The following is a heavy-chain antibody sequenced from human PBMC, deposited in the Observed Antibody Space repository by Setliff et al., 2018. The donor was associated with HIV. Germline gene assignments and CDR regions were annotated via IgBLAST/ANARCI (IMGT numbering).Heavy chain of an antibody. CDR3: ARLLGTYFDP. J-gene: IGHJ5*02. D-gene: IGHD3-16*01. Sequence: SETLSLTCTVSGVSISSYYWSWIRQPPGKGLEWIGYIYYSGTTNYNPSLKSRVTISVDTSKNQFSLKLSSVTATDTAVYYCARLLGTYFDPWGQGTLVTVSS. V-gene: IGHV4-59*08. CDR1: GVSISSYY. CDR2: IYYSGTT.